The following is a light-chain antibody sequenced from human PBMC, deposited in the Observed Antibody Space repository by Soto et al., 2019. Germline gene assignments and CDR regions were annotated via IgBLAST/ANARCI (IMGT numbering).Light chain of an antibody. J-gene: IGKJ5*01. Sequence: EIVMTQSPATLSVSPGERATLSCRASQSVSSNLAWYQQKPGQAPRLLIYGASNRATGIPDRFSGSGSGTDFTLTISRLEPEDFALYYCQQYGGSPITFGLGTRLEIK. V-gene: IGKV3-20*01. CDR3: QQYGGSPIT. CDR1: QSVSSN. CDR2: GAS.